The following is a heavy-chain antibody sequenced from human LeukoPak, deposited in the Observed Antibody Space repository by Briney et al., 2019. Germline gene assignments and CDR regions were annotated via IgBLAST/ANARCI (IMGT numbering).Heavy chain of an antibody. Sequence: ASVKVSCKASGYTFTDYYFHWVRQAPGQGLEWMGWINPNSGGTNYAQKFQGRVAMTGDTSISTAYMDLSRLRSDDTAVYYCARHGRFYDAFDIWGQGTMVTVSS. CDR2: INPNSGGT. D-gene: IGHD3-3*01. CDR3: ARHGRFYDAFDI. V-gene: IGHV1-2*02. J-gene: IGHJ3*02. CDR1: GYTFTDYY.